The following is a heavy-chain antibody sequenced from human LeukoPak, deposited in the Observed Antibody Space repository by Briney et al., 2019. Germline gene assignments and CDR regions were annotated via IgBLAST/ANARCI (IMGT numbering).Heavy chain of an antibody. CDR1: GFTFSSYS. V-gene: IGHV3-7*03. CDR3: AKDLPAAAARVSGDY. D-gene: IGHD6-13*01. J-gene: IGHJ4*02. Sequence: AGGSLRLSCAASGFTFSSYSMNWVRQAPGKGLEWVANIKQDGSDKYYVDSVKGRFTISRDNAKNSLYLQMNSLRAEDTAVYYCAKDLPAAAARVSGDYWGQGTLVTVSS. CDR2: IKQDGSDK.